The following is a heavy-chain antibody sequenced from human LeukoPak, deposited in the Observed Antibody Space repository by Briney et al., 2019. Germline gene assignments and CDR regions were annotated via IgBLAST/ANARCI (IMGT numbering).Heavy chain of an antibody. CDR3: ERVGCSSTSCHRSSYYYYMDV. J-gene: IGHJ6*03. CDR1: GGSFSGYY. Sequence: PSETLSLTCAVYGGSFSGYYWSWIRQPPGKGLEWIGEINHSGSTNYNPSLKSRVTISVDTSKNQFSLKLSSVTAADTAVYYCERVGCSSTSCHRSSYYYYMDVWGKGTTVTVSS. CDR2: INHSGST. V-gene: IGHV4-34*01. D-gene: IGHD2-2*01.